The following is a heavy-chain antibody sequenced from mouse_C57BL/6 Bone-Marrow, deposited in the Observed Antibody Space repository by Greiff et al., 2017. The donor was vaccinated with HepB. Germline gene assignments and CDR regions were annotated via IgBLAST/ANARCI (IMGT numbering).Heavy chain of an antibody. Sequence: VQLQQSGPELVKPGASVKMSCKASGYTFTDYNMHWVKQSHGKSLEWIGYINPNNGGTSYNQKFKGKATLTVNKSSITAYMELRSLTSEDSAVYYCARGIYLAWFAYWGQGTLVTVSA. CDR2: INPNNGGT. J-gene: IGHJ3*01. D-gene: IGHD1-3*01. CDR1: GYTFTDYN. CDR3: ARGIYLAWFAY. V-gene: IGHV1-22*01.